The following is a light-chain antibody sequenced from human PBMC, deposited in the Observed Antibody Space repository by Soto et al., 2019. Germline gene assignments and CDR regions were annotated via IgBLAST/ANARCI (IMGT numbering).Light chain of an antibody. CDR3: CSYGSSGTSV. Sequence: QSALTQPRSVSGSPGQSVTFSCTGTSGDIGAYNYVSWYQFHPGKAPKMIIYDVNKRPSGVPDRFSGSKSGNTASLTISWLQAEDEADYYCCSYGSSGTSVFGTGTKVTVL. CDR1: SGDIGAYNY. CDR2: DVN. J-gene: IGLJ1*01. V-gene: IGLV2-11*01.